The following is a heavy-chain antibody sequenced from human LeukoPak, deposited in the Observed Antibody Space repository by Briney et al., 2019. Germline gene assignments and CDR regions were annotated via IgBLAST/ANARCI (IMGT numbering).Heavy chain of an antibody. CDR2: ISGSGGST. J-gene: IGHJ4*02. Sequence: GGSLRLSCVVSGFTFSDYAMSWVRQAPGKGLKWVSAISGSGGSTYYADSVKGRFIISRDNSKNMLYLQMNSLRAEDTAVYYCAKDRPNYYGSNGHYYKLNGDCWGQGTLVTVSS. D-gene: IGHD3-22*01. CDR1: GFTFSDYA. V-gene: IGHV3-23*01. CDR3: AKDRPNYYGSNGHYYKLNGDC.